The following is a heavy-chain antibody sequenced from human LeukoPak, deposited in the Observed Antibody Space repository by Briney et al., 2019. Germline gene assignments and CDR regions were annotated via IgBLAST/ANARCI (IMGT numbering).Heavy chain of an antibody. V-gene: IGHV3-66*04. D-gene: IGHD2-8*01. J-gene: IGHJ3*02. CDR2: IYSGDKT. Sequence: GGSLRLSCVASGFSVSDIYMNWVRQAPGKGLEWLSVIYSGDKTSYADSVKDRFTISRDNAKNSLYLQMNSLRAEDTALYYCASHTGAGVAFRPFHIWGQGTMVTVSS. CDR1: GFSVSDIY. CDR3: ASHTGAGVAFRPFHI.